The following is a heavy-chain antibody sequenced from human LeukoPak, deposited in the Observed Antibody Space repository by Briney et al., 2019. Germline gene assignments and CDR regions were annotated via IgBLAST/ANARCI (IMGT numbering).Heavy chain of an antibody. CDR3: ARSRYSYGSEFDY. D-gene: IGHD5-18*01. V-gene: IGHV4-39*01. J-gene: IGHJ4*02. CDR2: IYYSGST. CDR1: GGSISSSSYY. Sequence: PSETLSLTCTVSGGSISSSSYYWGWIRQPPGKELEWIGSIYYSGSTYYNPSLKSRVTISVDTSKNQFSLKLSSVTAADTAVYYCARSRYSYGSEFDYWGQGTLVTVSS.